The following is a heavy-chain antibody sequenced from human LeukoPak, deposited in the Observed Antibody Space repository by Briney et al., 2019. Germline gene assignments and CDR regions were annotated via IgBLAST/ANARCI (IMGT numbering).Heavy chain of an antibody. Sequence: SETLSLTCTVSGGSISSRSYYWGWIRQPPGKGLEWIGSIYYSGYTYYNPSLEGRVTISVDTSKSQFSLKLSSVTAADTAVYYCASRDDYSNRIFDYWGQGTLVTVSS. CDR3: ASRDDYSNRIFDY. CDR2: IYYSGYT. J-gene: IGHJ4*02. V-gene: IGHV4-39*01. CDR1: GGSISSRSYY. D-gene: IGHD4-11*01.